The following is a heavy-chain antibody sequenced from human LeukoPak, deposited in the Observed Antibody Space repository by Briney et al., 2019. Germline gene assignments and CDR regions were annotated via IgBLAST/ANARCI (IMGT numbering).Heavy chain of an antibody. CDR2: IYTSGST. V-gene: IGHV4-4*09. CDR1: GGSISSYY. CDR3: ARRVSPNWFDP. J-gene: IGHJ5*02. D-gene: IGHD4-11*01. Sequence: PSETLSLTCTVSGGSISSYYWSWIRQPPGKGLEWIGYIYTSGSTNYNPSLKSRVTISVDTSKNQFSPKLSSVTAADTAVYYCARRVSPNWFDPWGQGTLVTVSS.